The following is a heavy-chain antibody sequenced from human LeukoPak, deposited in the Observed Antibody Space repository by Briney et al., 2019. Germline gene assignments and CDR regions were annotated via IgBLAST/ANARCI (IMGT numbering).Heavy chain of an antibody. V-gene: IGHV4-4*09. CDR3: ARGYSGYETQIAWFDP. J-gene: IGHJ5*02. Sequence: SETLSLTCTVSGGSISSYYWSWIRQPPGKGLEWIGYIYTSGSTNYNPSLKSRVTISVDTSKNQFSLKLSSVTAADTAVYYCARGYSGYETQIAWFDPWGQGTLVTVSS. CDR1: GGSISSYY. D-gene: IGHD5-12*01. CDR2: IYTSGST.